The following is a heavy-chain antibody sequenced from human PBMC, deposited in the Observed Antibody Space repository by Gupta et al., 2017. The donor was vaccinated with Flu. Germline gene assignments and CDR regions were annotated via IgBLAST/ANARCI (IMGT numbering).Heavy chain of an antibody. CDR2: IVVRDHNT. CDR1: GFTSSDYA. Sequence: EVQLLESGGGLVQPGGSLRLSCAASGFTSSDYAMTWVRQAPGKGLEWVSSIVVRDHNTYYADSVKGRFIISRDNSKNTLYLQMNSLRAEDTAVYYCAKDLFGRVQMEYFGHWGQGTLVTVSS. CDR3: AKDLFGRVQMEYFGH. D-gene: IGHD1-1*01. J-gene: IGHJ4*02. V-gene: IGHV3-23*01.